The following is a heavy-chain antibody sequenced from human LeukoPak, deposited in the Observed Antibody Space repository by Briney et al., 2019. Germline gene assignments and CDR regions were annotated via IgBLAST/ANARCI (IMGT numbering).Heavy chain of an antibody. CDR3: AKWGDFDVLTGYYAPDF. D-gene: IGHD3-9*01. Sequence: GGSLRLSCAASGFTFSNYAISWVRQAPGKGLEWVSAITGSGGNTYYADSVKGRFTISRDNSKNTLYLQMNSLRAEDTAVYYCAKWGDFDVLTGYYAPDFWGQGTLVTVSS. CDR2: ITGSGGNT. V-gene: IGHV3-23*01. J-gene: IGHJ4*02. CDR1: GFTFSNYA.